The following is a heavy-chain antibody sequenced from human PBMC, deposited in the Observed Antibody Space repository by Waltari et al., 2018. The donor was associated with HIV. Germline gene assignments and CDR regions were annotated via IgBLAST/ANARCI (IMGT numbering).Heavy chain of an antibody. CDR1: GFPFSTFW. Sequence: EVQLLESGGGLVQPGGSLSLSCEASGFPFSTFWMSWVRQAPGKGLEWVANIKQDGSEKYYVDSVKGRFTISRDNAKNSLYLQMNSLRAEDTAVYYCAGRSPARRLNWFGPWGQGTLVTVSS. V-gene: IGHV3-7*01. J-gene: IGHJ5*02. CDR2: IKQDGSEK. D-gene: IGHD3-16*01. CDR3: AGRSPARRLNWFGP.